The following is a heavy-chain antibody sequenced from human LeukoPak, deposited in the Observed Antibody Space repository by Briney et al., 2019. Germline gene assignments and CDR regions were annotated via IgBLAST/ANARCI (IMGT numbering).Heavy chain of an antibody. J-gene: IGHJ4*02. D-gene: IGHD6-19*01. Sequence: PSETLSLTCTVSGGSISSHYLSWIRQPPGKGLEWIGYIYYSGSTNYNPSLKSRVTISVDTSKNQFSLKLSSVTAADTAVYYCARAVGWLFDYWGQGTLVTVSS. CDR3: ARAVGWLFDY. CDR2: IYYSGST. CDR1: GGSISSHY. V-gene: IGHV4-59*11.